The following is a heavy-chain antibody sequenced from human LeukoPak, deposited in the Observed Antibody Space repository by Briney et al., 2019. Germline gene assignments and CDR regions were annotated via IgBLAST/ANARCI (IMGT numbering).Heavy chain of an antibody. J-gene: IGHJ4*02. V-gene: IGHV4-38-2*02. CDR2: IYHSGST. D-gene: IGHD3-10*01. CDR1: GYSISSGYY. CDR3: ARRPYYYGSGSYYGVRYYFDY. Sequence: SETLSLTCTVSGYSISSGYYWGWIRQPPGKGLEWIGSIYHSGSTNYNPSLKSRVTISVDTSKNQFSLKLSSVTAADTAVYYCARRPYYYGSGSYYGVRYYFDYWGQGTLVTVSS.